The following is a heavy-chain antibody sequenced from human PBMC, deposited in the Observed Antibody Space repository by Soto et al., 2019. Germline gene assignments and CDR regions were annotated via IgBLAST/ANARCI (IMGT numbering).Heavy chain of an antibody. CDR3: AREGDYSNYFDY. CDR1: HFSSSSSP. Sequence: QVQLVESGGDVVQPGRSLRLSCAASHFSSSSSPMNWVRQAPGKGLEWVATISYDGSSKYYAESVEGRFTVSRDNSKNTLFLQVNSLRVEDTAVYYCAREGDYSNYFDYWGQGTLVTVSS. D-gene: IGHD4-4*01. J-gene: IGHJ4*02. V-gene: IGHV3-30*04. CDR2: ISYDGSSK.